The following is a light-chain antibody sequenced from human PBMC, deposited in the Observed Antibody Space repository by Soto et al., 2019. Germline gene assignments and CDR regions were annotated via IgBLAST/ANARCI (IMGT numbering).Light chain of an antibody. J-gene: IGKJ4*01. CDR3: QSGVT. Sequence: DIQMTQSPSTLSASVGDRVTITCRASQSISSWLAWYQQKPGKAPKLLIYQATSLQSGVPSRFSGSGSGTEFTLPLSSLQPDDFATYYCQSGVTFGGGTKVEIK. CDR1: QSISSW. V-gene: IGKV1-5*03. CDR2: QAT.